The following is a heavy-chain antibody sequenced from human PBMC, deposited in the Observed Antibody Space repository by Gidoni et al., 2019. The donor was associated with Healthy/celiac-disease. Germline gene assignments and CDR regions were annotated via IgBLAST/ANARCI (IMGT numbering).Heavy chain of an antibody. CDR2: IYHSGST. J-gene: IGHJ6*02. D-gene: IGHD2-21*02. Sequence: QVQLQESGPGLVKPSGTLSLTCAVSGCSISRSNWWSWVRQPPGKGLEWIGEIYHSGSTNYNPSLKSRVTISVDKSKNQFSLKLSSVTAADTTVYYCARSPYCGGDCYSFVLRYGMDVWGQGTTVTVSS. V-gene: IGHV4-4*02. CDR3: ARSPYCGGDCYSFVLRYGMDV. CDR1: GCSISRSNW.